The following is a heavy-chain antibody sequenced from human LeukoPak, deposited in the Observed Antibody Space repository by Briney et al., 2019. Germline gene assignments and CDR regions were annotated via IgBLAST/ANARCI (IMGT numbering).Heavy chain of an antibody. CDR2: ISSSSSYI. CDR1: GFTFSSYW. Sequence: GGSLRLSCAASGFTFSSYWMSWVRQAPGKGLEWVSSISSSSSYIYYADSVKGRFTISRDNAKNSLYLQMNSLRAEDTAVYYCARAIRWFGESLDYWGQGSLVTVSS. D-gene: IGHD3-10*01. CDR3: ARAIRWFGESLDY. V-gene: IGHV3-21*01. J-gene: IGHJ4*02.